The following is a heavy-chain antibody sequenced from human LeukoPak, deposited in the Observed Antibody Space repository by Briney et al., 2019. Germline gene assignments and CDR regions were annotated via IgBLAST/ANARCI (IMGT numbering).Heavy chain of an antibody. CDR3: ARVARWFDP. V-gene: IGHV4-38-2*02. Sequence: PSETLSLTCTVSGYSISRGNHWGWIRQPPGKGLEWIGSIYHSGSTYYNPSLKSRVTISVDTSKNQFSLKLSSVTAADTAVYYCARVARWFDPWGQGTLVTVSS. CDR2: IYHSGST. CDR1: GYSISRGNH. J-gene: IGHJ5*02.